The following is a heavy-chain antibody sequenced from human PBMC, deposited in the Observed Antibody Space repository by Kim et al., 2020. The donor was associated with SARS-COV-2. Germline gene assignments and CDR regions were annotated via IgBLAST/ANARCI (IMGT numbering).Heavy chain of an antibody. D-gene: IGHD3-22*01. CDR3: AKLPEYYYDSSGYFDY. V-gene: IGHV3-23*01. J-gene: IGHJ4*02. Sequence: SVKGRFTISRDNSKNTLYLQMNSLRAEDTAVYYCAKLPEYYYDSSGYFDYWGQGTLVTVSS.